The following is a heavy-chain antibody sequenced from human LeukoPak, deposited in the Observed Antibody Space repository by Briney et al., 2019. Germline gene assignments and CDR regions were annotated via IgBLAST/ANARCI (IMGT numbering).Heavy chain of an antibody. CDR3: ARSPRIAIFGVVRSYYYGMDV. CDR2: INHSGST. D-gene: IGHD3-3*01. J-gene: IGHJ6*02. V-gene: IGHV4-34*01. CDR1: GGSFSGYY. Sequence: SETLSLTCAVYGGSFSGYYWSWIRQPPGKGLEWIGEINHSGSTNYNPSLKSRVTISVDTSKNQFSLKLSSVTAADTAVYYCARSPRIAIFGVVRSYYYGMDVWGQGTTVTVSS.